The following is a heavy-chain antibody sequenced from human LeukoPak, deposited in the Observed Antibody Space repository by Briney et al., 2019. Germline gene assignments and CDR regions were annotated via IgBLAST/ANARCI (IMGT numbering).Heavy chain of an antibody. CDR2: IVGSGGNM. J-gene: IGHJ4*02. CDR3: AKGLTWDSTSCSD. Sequence: PGGSLRLSXAASGFSFSSYAMSWVRQAPGKGLEWVSAIVGSGGNMYYADSVKGRFTISRDNFKSTLYPQMNSLRAEDTAFYYCAKGLTWDSTSCSDWGQGTLVTVSS. V-gene: IGHV3-23*01. D-gene: IGHD2-2*01. CDR1: GFSFSSYA.